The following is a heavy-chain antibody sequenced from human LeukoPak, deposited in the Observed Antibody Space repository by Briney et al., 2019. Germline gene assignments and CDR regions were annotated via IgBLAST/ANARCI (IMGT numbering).Heavy chain of an antibody. V-gene: IGHV3-7*04. D-gene: IGHD3-10*01. J-gene: IGHJ4*02. CDR1: GFTFSSYG. CDR3: ARGSSLDY. CDR2: IKEDGSEK. Sequence: GGSLRLSCAASGFTFSSYGMHWVRQAPGKGLEWVANIKEDGSEKYYVDSVKGRFIISRDNAKNSLYLQMNSLRTEDAAVYYCARGSSLDYWGQGTLVTVSS.